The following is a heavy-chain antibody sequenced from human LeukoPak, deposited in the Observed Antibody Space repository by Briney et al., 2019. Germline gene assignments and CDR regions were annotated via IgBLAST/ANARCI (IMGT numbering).Heavy chain of an antibody. V-gene: IGHV1-69*04. CDR3: ARDHPGDY. J-gene: IGHJ4*02. D-gene: IGHD3-10*01. Sequence: ASVKVSCKASGGTFSSYAISWVRQAPGQGLEWMGRIIPILGIANYAQRFQGRVTITADKSTSTAYMELSSLRSEDTAVYYCARDHPGDYWGQGTLVTVSS. CDR2: IIPILGIA. CDR1: GGTFSSYA.